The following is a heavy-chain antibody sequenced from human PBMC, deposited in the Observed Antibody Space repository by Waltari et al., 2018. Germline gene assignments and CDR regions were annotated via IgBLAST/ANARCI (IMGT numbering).Heavy chain of an antibody. CDR2: MTASGLM. D-gene: IGHD3-3*01. CDR3: AKDEGARLAPTFGMDA. V-gene: IGHV3-23*01. Sequence: EMQLLESGGALVQPGGSLRLSCAASGFPFSTYTMTWDRQAPGQGLEWVAVMTASGLMDYGDSVKGRFIISRDNSKNTLYLEMYRLRVEDTARYYCAKDEGARLAPTFGMDAWGQGTTVIVSS. J-gene: IGHJ6*02. CDR1: GFPFSTYT.